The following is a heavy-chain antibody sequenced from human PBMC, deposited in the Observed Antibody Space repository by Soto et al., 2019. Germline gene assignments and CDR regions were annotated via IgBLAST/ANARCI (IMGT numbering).Heavy chain of an antibody. J-gene: IGHJ5*02. CDR3: ARDQGEQWLVLGGNWFDP. CDR1: GFTFSDYY. Sequence: VQLVESGGGLVKPGGSLRLSCAASGFTFSDYYMSWIRQAPGKGLEWVSYISSSSSYTNYADSVKGRFTISRDNAKNSLYLQMNSLRAEDTAVYYCARDQGEQWLVLGGNWFDPWGQGTLVTVSS. CDR2: ISSSSSYT. D-gene: IGHD6-19*01. V-gene: IGHV3-11*06.